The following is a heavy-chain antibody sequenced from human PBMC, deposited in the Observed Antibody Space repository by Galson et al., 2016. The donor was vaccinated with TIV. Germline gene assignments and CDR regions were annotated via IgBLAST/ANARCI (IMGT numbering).Heavy chain of an antibody. CDR2: VNPKSGDT. CDR3: ARDGLDMTTAVALPDY. J-gene: IGHJ4*02. V-gene: IGHV1-2*02. D-gene: IGHD3/OR15-3a*01. Sequence: SVKVSCKASGYSFTDYYIHWVRQAPGQGLEWMGWVNPKSGDTNYAQKFQGRVAMTRDTSINTAYMELSRLRSDDTAVYYCARDGLDMTTAVALPDYWGQGTLVTVSS. CDR1: GYSFTDYY.